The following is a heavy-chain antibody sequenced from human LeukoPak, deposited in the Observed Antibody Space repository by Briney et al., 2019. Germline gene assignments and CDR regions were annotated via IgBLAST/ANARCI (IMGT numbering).Heavy chain of an antibody. CDR3: ATGRFVVVPGEDNYMDV. V-gene: IGHV1-24*01. D-gene: IGHD2-2*01. J-gene: IGHJ6*03. CDR2: FDPEDGET. CDR1: GYTLTELS. Sequence: ASVKVSCKVSGYTLTELSMHWVRPAPGKGLEWMGGFDPEDGETIYAQKFQGRVTMTEDTSTDTAYMELSSLRSEDTAVYYCATGRFVVVPGEDNYMDVWGKGTTVTVSS.